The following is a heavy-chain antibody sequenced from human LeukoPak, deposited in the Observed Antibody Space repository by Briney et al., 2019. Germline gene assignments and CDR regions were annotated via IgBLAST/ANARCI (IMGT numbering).Heavy chain of an antibody. CDR2: ISYDGSNK. CDR3: AKVPTYYDSSDIDY. V-gene: IGHV3-30*18. D-gene: IGHD3-22*01. J-gene: IGHJ4*02. CDR1: GFTFSSYG. Sequence: GGSLRPSCAASGFTFSSYGMHWVRQAPGKGLEWVAVISYDGSNKYYADSVKGRFTISRDNSKNTLYLQMNSLRAEDTAVYYCAKVPTYYDSSDIDYWGQGTLVTVSS.